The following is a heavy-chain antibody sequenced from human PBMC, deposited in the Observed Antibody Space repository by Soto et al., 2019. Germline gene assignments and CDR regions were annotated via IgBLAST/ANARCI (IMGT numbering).Heavy chain of an antibody. CDR3: AGDEGQGGVYAPFDY. CDR2: IIPSFGTA. V-gene: IGHV1-69*12. CDR1: GGTFSSYA. J-gene: IGHJ4*02. Sequence: QVQLVQSGAEVKKPGSSVKVSCKASGGTFSSYAISWVRQAPGPGLAWMGGIIPSFGTANYAQKFQGRVTITADESTSTAYMELSSLRSEDTAVYYCAGDEGQGGVYAPFDYWCQGTLVTVSS. D-gene: IGHD2-8*02.